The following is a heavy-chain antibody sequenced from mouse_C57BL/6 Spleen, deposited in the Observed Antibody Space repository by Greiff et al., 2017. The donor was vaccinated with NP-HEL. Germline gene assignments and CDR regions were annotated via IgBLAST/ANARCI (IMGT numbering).Heavy chain of an antibody. CDR3: AREVAYDAMDY. V-gene: IGHV5-16*01. D-gene: IGHD1-1*02. CDR1: GFTFSDYY. J-gene: IGHJ4*01. CDR2: ITYDGSST. Sequence: EVKLVESEGGLVQPGSSMKLSCAASGFTFSDYYMAWVRQVPEKGLEWVANITYDGSSTSYLDSLTSRFLISSANAKNILYLQMSSLKSEDTATYYCAREVAYDAMDYWGQGTSVTVSS.